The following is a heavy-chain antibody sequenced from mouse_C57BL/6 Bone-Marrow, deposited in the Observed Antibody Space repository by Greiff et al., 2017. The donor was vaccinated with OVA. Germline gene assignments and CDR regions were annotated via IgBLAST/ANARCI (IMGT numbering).Heavy chain of an antibody. CDR2: IWSGGST. CDR3: ARKGGYYYGSSYYWYFDV. Sequence: VQLQESGPGLVQPSQCLSITCTVSGFSLTSYGVHWVRQSPGKGLEWLGVIWSGGSTDYNAAFISRLSIRKDNSKSQVFFKMNRLQADDTAIYYCARKGGYYYGSSYYWYFDVWGTGTTVTVSS. V-gene: IGHV2-2*01. D-gene: IGHD1-1*01. CDR1: GFSLTSYG. J-gene: IGHJ1*03.